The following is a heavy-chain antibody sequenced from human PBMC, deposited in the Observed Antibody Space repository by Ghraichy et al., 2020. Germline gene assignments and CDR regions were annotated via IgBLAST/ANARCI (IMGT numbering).Heavy chain of an antibody. CDR1: GGSFTSSSHY. CDR2: INYIGST. CDR3: TRLDIGTTSSA. Sequence: SQTLSLTCTVSGGSFTSSSHYWGWIRQPPGKGLEYIGSINYIGSTFYNSSMRGRVTISVDTFENQLSLKMTSVTAADTAVYYCTRLDIGTTSSAWGHGTMVTVSS. D-gene: IGHD1-7*01. J-gene: IGHJ3*01. V-gene: IGHV4-39*01.